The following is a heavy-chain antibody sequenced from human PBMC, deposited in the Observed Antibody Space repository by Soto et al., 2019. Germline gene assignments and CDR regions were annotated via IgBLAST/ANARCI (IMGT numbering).Heavy chain of an antibody. J-gene: IGHJ6*03. CDR3: AKMRTYYCSGGSCYYYYYMDV. Sequence: QPGGSLRLSCAASGFTFSSYAMSWVRQAPGKGLEWVSAISSSGGSTYYADSVKGRFTISRDNSKNTLYLQMNSLRAEDTAVYYCAKMRTYYCSGGSCYYYYYMDVWGKGTTVTVSS. CDR1: GFTFSSYA. CDR2: ISSSGGST. D-gene: IGHD2-15*01. V-gene: IGHV3-23*01.